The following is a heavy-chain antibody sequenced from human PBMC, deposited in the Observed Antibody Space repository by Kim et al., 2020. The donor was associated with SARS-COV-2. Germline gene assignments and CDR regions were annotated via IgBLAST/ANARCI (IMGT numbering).Heavy chain of an antibody. Sequence: VKGRFTISRDNAKNSLYLQMNRLRAEDTAVYYCARAPYYYDSSGSLPFDYWGQGTLVTVSS. J-gene: IGHJ4*02. CDR3: ARAPYYYDSSGSLPFDY. V-gene: IGHV3-11*06. D-gene: IGHD3-22*01.